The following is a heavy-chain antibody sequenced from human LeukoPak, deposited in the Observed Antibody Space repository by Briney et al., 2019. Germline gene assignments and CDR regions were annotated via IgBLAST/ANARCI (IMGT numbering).Heavy chain of an antibody. Sequence: PGGSLRLSCAASGFTFSSYSMHWVRQAPGKGLEWVSSISSSSSYIYYADSVKGRFTISRDNAKNSLYLQMNSLRAEDTAVYYCARDLRYSSGWFPFDYWGQGTLVTVSS. CDR1: GFTFSSYS. D-gene: IGHD6-19*01. CDR2: ISSSSSYI. J-gene: IGHJ4*02. CDR3: ARDLRYSSGWFPFDY. V-gene: IGHV3-21*01.